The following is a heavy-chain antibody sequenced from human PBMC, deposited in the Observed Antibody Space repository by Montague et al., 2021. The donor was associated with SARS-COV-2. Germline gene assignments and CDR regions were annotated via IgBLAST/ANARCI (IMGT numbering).Heavy chain of an antibody. D-gene: IGHD3-22*01. J-gene: IGHJ6*02. Sequence: SETLSLTCTVSGDSITDDDWSWIRQPPGKGLEWIVNIFKNGKTDXSPSLRSRVITSVDTSKSQFSLKVTSVTAADTAVYYCARYYERSLDVWGQGTTVTVSS. CDR1: GDSITDDD. CDR3: ARYYERSLDV. CDR2: IFKNGKT. V-gene: IGHV4-59*08.